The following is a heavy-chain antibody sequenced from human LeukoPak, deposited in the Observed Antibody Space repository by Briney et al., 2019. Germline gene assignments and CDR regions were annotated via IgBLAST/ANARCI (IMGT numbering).Heavy chain of an antibody. CDR3: ARETENRGGYSYYFDY. CDR1: GFTFSSYS. CDR2: ISSSSSYI. Sequence: GGSLRLSCAASGFTFSSYSMNWVRQAPGKGLEWVSSISSSSSYIYYADSVKGRFTISRDNAKNSLYLQMNSLRAEDTAVYYCARETENRGGYSYYFDYWGQGTLVTVSS. V-gene: IGHV3-21*01. D-gene: IGHD2-21*01. J-gene: IGHJ4*02.